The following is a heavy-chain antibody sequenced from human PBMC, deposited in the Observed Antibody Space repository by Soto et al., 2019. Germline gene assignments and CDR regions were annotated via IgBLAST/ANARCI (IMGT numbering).Heavy chain of an antibody. D-gene: IGHD1-7*01. Sequence: GGSLRLSCAASGFTFDEYAMHWVRQAPGKGLEWVSGISWNSGSIGYADSVKGRFTISRDNAKNSLYLQMNSLRAEDTALYYCAKAGNYDYYYYYGMDVWGQGTTVTVSS. CDR1: GFTFDEYA. CDR2: ISWNSGSI. CDR3: AKAGNYDYYYYYGMDV. J-gene: IGHJ6*02. V-gene: IGHV3-9*01.